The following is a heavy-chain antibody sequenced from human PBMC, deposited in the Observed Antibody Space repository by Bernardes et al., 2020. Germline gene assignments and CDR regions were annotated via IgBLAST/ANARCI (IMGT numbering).Heavy chain of an antibody. Sequence: LSLTCAISGGSFNDFHWTWIRQPPGKGLEWIGEVNHSGGTTYNPSLKSRVTISGDTSKNQFFLKLSSVTAADTAVYYCARGEYFYDTSGHSYFDFWGQGSLVTVSS. J-gene: IGHJ4*02. CDR1: GGSFNDFH. CDR2: VNHSGGT. CDR3: ARGEYFYDTSGHSYFDF. V-gene: IGHV4-34*01. D-gene: IGHD3-22*01.